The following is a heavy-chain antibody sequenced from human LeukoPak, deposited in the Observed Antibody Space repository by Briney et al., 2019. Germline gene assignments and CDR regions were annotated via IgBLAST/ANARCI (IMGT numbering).Heavy chain of an antibody. CDR3: ARDRQGATHYYYYGMDV. Sequence: SQTLSLTCAISGDSVSSSSAAWNWIRQSPSRGLEWLGRTYYRSKWYNDYAVSVKSRITINPDTSKNQFSLQLNSVTPEDTAVYYCARDRQGATHYYYYGMDVWGQGTTVTVSS. J-gene: IGHJ6*02. V-gene: IGHV6-1*01. CDR1: GDSVSSSSAA. CDR2: TYYRSKWYN. D-gene: IGHD1-26*01.